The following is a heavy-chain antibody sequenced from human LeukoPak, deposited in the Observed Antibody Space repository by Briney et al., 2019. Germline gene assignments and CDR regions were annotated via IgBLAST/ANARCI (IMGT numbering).Heavy chain of an antibody. J-gene: IGHJ4*02. V-gene: IGHV5-51*01. CDR3: ARRRDLYSGSYYPFDY. D-gene: IGHD1-26*01. CDR2: IYPGDSDT. CDR1: GYSFTTYW. Sequence: GESLKISCQGYGYSFTTYWIGWVRQMPGKGLEWMGIIYPGDSDTRYSSSFQGQVTISADKSISTAYLQWSSLKASDTAMYYCARRRDLYSGSYYPFDYWGQGTLVTVSS.